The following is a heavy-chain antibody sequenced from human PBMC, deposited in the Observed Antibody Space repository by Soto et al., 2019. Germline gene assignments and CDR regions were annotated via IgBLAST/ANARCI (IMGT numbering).Heavy chain of an antibody. D-gene: IGHD3-10*01. CDR1: GYTFTSYG. CDR2: ISAYNGNT. CDR3: ARDRAYGSGSYYTNDFDY. V-gene: IGHV1-18*04. J-gene: IGHJ4*02. Sequence: ASVKVSCKASGYTFTSYGISWGRQAPGQGLEWMGWISAYNGNTNYAQKLQGRVTMTTDTSTSTAYMELRSLRSDDTAVYYCARDRAYGSGSYYTNDFDYWGQGTLVTVSS.